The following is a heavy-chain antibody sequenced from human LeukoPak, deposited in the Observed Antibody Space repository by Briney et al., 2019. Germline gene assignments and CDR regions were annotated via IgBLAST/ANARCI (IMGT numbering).Heavy chain of an antibody. D-gene: IGHD3-22*01. J-gene: IGHJ4*02. V-gene: IGHV3-48*03. CDR3: ARVYYDSSGYYSHDY. Sequence: GGSLRLSCAASGFTFSACEMTWIRQVPGKGLEWLSYISSSGSNTYYADSVKGRFTISRDNAKNSLFLQMNRLRAEDKAVYYCARVYYDSSGYYSHDYWGQGTLVTVSS. CDR1: GFTFSACE. CDR2: ISSSGSNT.